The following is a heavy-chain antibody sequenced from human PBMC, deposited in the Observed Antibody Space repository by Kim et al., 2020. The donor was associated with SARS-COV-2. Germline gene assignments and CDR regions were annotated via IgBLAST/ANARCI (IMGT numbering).Heavy chain of an antibody. CDR1: GFTFSSYS. CDR2: ISSSSSYI. D-gene: IGHD3-22*01. V-gene: IGHV3-21*01. Sequence: GGSLRLSCAASGFTFSSYSMNWVRQAPGKGLEWVSSISSSSSYIYYADSVKGRFTISRDNAKNSLYLQMNSLRAEDTAVYYCVTSYYYDSSGYSYFDYWGQGTLVTVSS. CDR3: VTSYYYDSSGYSYFDY. J-gene: IGHJ4*02.